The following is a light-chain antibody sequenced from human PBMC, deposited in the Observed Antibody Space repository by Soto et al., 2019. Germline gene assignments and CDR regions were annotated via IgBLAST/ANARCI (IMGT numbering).Light chain of an antibody. V-gene: IGKV3-20*01. CDR3: QQYGSSPWT. CDR2: GES. Sequence: EIVLTQSPGTLSLSPGERATLSCRASQSVSSSYLAWYQQKPGPAPRLLIYGESSRATGIPDRFSGSGSGTDFTHTISRLEPEDVAVYYCQQYGSSPWTFGQGTKVEIK. J-gene: IGKJ1*01. CDR1: QSVSSSY.